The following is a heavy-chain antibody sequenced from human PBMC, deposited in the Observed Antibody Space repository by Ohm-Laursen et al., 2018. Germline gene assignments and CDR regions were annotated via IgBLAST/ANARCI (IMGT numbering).Heavy chain of an antibody. D-gene: IGHD1-26*01. CDR3: SSDSGYKWELRAAGFDF. Sequence: GSLRLSCAASGFTFSSCAMSWVRQAPGKGLEWVARIKSKVDGETTDYAAPVKGRFTISRDDSKKTLYLQMNSLKTEDTAVYYCSSDSGYKWELRAAGFDFWGQGTMVTVSS. CDR2: IKSKVDGETT. V-gene: IGHV3-15*01. CDR1: GFTFSSCA. J-gene: IGHJ4*02.